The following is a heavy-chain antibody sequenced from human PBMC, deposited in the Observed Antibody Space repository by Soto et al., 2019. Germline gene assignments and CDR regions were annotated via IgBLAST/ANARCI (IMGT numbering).Heavy chain of an antibody. J-gene: IGHJ3*02. CDR1: GGTFGSQG. CDR2: FIAMLGTP. V-gene: IGHV1-69*13. CDR3: AREGSSGYGDDAFDI. D-gene: IGHD3-22*01. Sequence: SVKVSCKASGGTFGSQGIAWVRQAPGQGLEWMGGFIAMLGTPTYAKKVQGRATISADESLTSSYLELRSLRSDDTAVYCCAREGSSGYGDDAFDIWGQGTMVTVSS.